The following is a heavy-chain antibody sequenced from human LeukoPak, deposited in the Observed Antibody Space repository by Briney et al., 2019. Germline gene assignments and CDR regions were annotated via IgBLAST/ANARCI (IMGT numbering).Heavy chain of an antibody. J-gene: IGHJ4*02. CDR3: ARDGKGRFDFRENDY. D-gene: IGHD3-3*01. CDR1: GYTFTSYA. Sequence: ASVKVSCKASGYTFTSYAMHWVRQAPGQRLEWMGWINAGNGNTKYSQKFQGRVTITRDTSASTAYMELRSLGSDDTAVYYCARDGKGRFDFRENDYWGQGTLVTVSS. CDR2: INAGNGNT. V-gene: IGHV1-3*01.